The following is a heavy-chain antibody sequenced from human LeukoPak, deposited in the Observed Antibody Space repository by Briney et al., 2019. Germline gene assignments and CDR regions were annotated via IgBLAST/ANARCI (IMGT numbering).Heavy chain of an antibody. V-gene: IGHV3-30*02. CDR3: ARDLSAKSGYDLRGNWFDP. D-gene: IGHD5-12*01. CDR2: IRYDGSNK. Sequence: GGSLRLSCAASGFTFSSYGMHWVRQAPGKGLEWVAFIRYDGSNKYYADSVKGRFTISRDNSKNTLYLQMSSLRSEDMAVYYCARDLSAKSGYDLRGNWFDPWGQGTLVTVSS. CDR1: GFTFSSYG. J-gene: IGHJ5*02.